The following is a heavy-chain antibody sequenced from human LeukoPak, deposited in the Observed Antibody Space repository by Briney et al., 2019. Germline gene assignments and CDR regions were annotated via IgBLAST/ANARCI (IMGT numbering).Heavy chain of an antibody. V-gene: IGHV1-8*01. CDR2: MNPNSGDT. J-gene: IGHJ4*02. CDR1: GYTFTSYE. Sequence: GASVKVSCKASGYTFTSYEINWVRQATGQGLEWMGWMNPNSGDTAYAQKFQDRVTMTRSTSISTAYMEPSSLRSEDTAVYYCARGLGSYDSSELTWPMISFWGQGTLVTVSS. D-gene: IGHD3-22*01. CDR3: ARGLGSYDSSELTWPMISF.